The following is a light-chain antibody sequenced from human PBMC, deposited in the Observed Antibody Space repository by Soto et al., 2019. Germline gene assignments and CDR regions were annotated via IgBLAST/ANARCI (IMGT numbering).Light chain of an antibody. Sequence: QSVLTQPPSASGTPGQTVIISCSGSRXDIGSNSVNWYQHLPGTAPKLLIYNNNQRPSGVPDRFSGSKSGTSASLAISGLQSEDEADYYCAAWDDSLTGPVFGTGTRSPS. CDR2: NNN. CDR1: RXDIGSNS. V-gene: IGLV1-44*01. J-gene: IGLJ1*01. CDR3: AAWDDSLTGPV.